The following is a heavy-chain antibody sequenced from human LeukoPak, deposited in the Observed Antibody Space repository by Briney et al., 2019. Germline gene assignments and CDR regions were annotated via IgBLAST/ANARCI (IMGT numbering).Heavy chain of an antibody. J-gene: IGHJ4*02. Sequence: GGSLRLSCAASGFTFTNFAMKWVRQAPGKGLEWVADISGGGEHTFYADSVKGRFTISRDNSKNTLYLQMNSLRAEDTAVYYCARVGYSSGWSRRGSFDYWGQGTLVTVSS. CDR3: ARVGYSSGWSRRGSFDY. D-gene: IGHD6-19*01. CDR2: ISGGGEHT. V-gene: IGHV3-23*01. CDR1: GFTFTNFA.